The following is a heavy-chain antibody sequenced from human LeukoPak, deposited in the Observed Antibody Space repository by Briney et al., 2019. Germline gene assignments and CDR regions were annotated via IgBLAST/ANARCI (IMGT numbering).Heavy chain of an antibody. CDR2: IIPIFGTA. J-gene: IGHJ4*02. V-gene: IGHV1-69*05. Sequence: ASLKVSCKASGGSFSSYAISWVRQAPGQGLEWMGGIIPIFGTANYAQKFQGRVTITTDESTSTAYMELSSLRSEDTAVYYCARGAPVGAAAATTAEYYFDYWGQGTLVTVSS. CDR1: GGSFSSYA. D-gene: IGHD6-13*01. CDR3: ARGAPVGAAAATTAEYYFDY.